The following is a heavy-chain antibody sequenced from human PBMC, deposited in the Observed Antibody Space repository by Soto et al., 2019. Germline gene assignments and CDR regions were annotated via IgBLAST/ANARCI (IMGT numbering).Heavy chain of an antibody. CDR1: GYTFTSYD. V-gene: IGHV1-8*01. CDR2: MNPNSGNT. D-gene: IGHD1-7*01. J-gene: IGHJ4*02. CDR3: ARGGNWNYDVGGYSCDY. Sequence: QVQLVQSGAEVKKPGASVKVSCKASGYTFTSYDINWVRQATGQGLKWMGWMNPNSGNTGYAQKFQGRVTMTSNTSISTAYMELSSLRSEDTAVYYCARGGNWNYDVGGYSCDYWGQGTLVTVSS.